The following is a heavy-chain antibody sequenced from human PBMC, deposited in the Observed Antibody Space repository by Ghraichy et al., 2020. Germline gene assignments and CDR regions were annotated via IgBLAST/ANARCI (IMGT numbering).Heavy chain of an antibody. J-gene: IGHJ6*02. Sequence: GGSLRLSCAASGFTFSSYWMSWVRQAPGKGLEWVANIKQDGSEKYYVDSVKGRFTISRDNAKNSLYLQMNSLRAEDTAVYYCARESHFDWLSPGYGMDVWGQGTTVTVSS. CDR2: IKQDGSEK. D-gene: IGHD3-9*01. CDR3: ARESHFDWLSPGYGMDV. V-gene: IGHV3-7*01. CDR1: GFTFSSYW.